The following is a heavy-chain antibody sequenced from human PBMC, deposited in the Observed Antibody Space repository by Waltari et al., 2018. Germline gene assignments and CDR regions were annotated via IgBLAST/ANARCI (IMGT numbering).Heavy chain of an antibody. D-gene: IGHD1-26*01. V-gene: IGHV3-23*01. Sequence: EVQLLESGGGLVQPGGSLRLSCAASGFTFSSYAMSWVRQAPGKGLGWVSAISGSGGSTYYADSVKGRFTISRDNSKNTLYLQMNSLGAEDTAVYYCAKPDSGSYSTDAFDIWGQGTMVTVSS. CDR2: ISGSGGST. J-gene: IGHJ3*02. CDR1: GFTFSSYA. CDR3: AKPDSGSYSTDAFDI.